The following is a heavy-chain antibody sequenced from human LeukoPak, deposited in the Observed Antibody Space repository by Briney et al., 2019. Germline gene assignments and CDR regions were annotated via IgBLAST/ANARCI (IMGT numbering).Heavy chain of an antibody. D-gene: IGHD6-19*01. J-gene: IGHJ4*02. CDR1: GGSFSGYY. V-gene: IGHV4-34*01. CDR3: AGLIKVVAGGGDDY. CDR2: INHRGST. Sequence: SETLSLTCAVYGGSFSGYYWSWIRQPPGKGREWIGEINHRGSTNYNPSLKSRVTISVDTSKNQFSLKLSSVTAADTAVYYCAGLIKVVAGGGDDYWGQGTLVTVSS.